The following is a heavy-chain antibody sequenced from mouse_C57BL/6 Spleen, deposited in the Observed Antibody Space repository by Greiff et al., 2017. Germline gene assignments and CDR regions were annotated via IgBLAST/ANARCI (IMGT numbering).Heavy chain of an antibody. CDR1: GFNIKNTY. V-gene: IGHV14-3*01. Sequence: VQLKESVAELVRPGASVKLSCTASGFNIKNTYMHWVKQRPEQGLEWIGRIDPANGNTKYAPKFQGKATITADTSSNTAYLQLSSLTSEDTAIYYCAGYSNYFAWFAYWGQGTLVTVSA. J-gene: IGHJ3*01. D-gene: IGHD2-5*01. CDR2: IDPANGNT. CDR3: AGYSNYFAWFAY.